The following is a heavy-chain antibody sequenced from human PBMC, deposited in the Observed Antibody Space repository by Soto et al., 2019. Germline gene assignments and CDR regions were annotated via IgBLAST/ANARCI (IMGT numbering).Heavy chain of an antibody. V-gene: IGHV3-30*18. CDR3: AKDLVDDILTGSDY. J-gene: IGHJ4*02. D-gene: IGHD3-9*01. Sequence: XESLRLSCAASGFTCTSYGMHWVRQAPGKGLEWVAVISYDGSNKYYADSVKGRFTISRDNSKNTLYLQMNSLRAEDTAVYYCAKDLVDDILTGSDYWGQGTMVTVSS. CDR1: GFTCTSYG. CDR2: ISYDGSNK.